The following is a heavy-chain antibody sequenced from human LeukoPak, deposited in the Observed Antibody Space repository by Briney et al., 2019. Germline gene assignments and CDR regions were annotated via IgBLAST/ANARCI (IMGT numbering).Heavy chain of an antibody. Sequence: ASVKVSCKASGGTFSSYAVSWVRQAPGQGLEWMGGIIPIFGTANYAQKFQGRVTITADESTSTAYMELSSLRSEDTAVYYCARDSRMVRGVYYFDYWGQGTLVTVSS. CDR3: ARDSRMVRGVYYFDY. V-gene: IGHV1-69*13. CDR1: GGTFSSYA. D-gene: IGHD3-10*01. CDR2: IIPIFGTA. J-gene: IGHJ4*02.